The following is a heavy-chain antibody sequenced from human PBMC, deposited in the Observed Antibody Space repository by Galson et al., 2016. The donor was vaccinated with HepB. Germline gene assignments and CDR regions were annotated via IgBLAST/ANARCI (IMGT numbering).Heavy chain of an antibody. CDR2: ISGSGGNT. Sequence: SLRLSCAASGFTFSSYAMSWVRQAPGKGLEWVSAISGSGGNTSYADSVKSRFTISRDNSKNARYLQMNSLRAEDTAVYYCATPRGYSYGYWDDTTTDYWGQGTLVTVSS. D-gene: IGHD5-18*01. V-gene: IGHV3-23*01. J-gene: IGHJ4*02. CDR1: GFTFSSYA. CDR3: ATPRGYSYGYWDDTTTDY.